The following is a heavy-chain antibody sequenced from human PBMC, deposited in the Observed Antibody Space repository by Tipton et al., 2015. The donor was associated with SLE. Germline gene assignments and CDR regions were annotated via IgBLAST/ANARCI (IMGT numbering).Heavy chain of an antibody. D-gene: IGHD6-19*01. CDR3: AGALRGGSGRGWFDP. CDR2: IYYSGST. Sequence: TLSLTCTVSGGSISSSSYYWGWIRQPPGKGLEWIGSIYYSGSTYYNPSLKSRVTISVDTSKNRFSLKLSSVTAADTAVYYCAGALRGGSGRGWFDPWGQGTLVTVSS. V-gene: IGHV4-39*01. J-gene: IGHJ5*02. CDR1: GGSISSSSYY.